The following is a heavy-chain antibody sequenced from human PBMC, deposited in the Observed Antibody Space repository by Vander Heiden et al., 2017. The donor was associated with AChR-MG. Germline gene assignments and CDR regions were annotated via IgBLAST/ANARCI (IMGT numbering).Heavy chain of an antibody. CDR3: AKDQTYYFDY. V-gene: IGHV3-30*18. CDR2: ISYDGSNK. Sequence: QVQLVESGGGVVQPGRSLRRSCAASGLTFGGYCVHWVRQAPGKGREWVAVISYDGSNKYYADSVKGRFTISRDNSKNTLYLQMNSLRAEDTAVYYCAKDQTYYFDYWGQGNLVTVSS. J-gene: IGHJ4*02. CDR1: GLTFGGYC.